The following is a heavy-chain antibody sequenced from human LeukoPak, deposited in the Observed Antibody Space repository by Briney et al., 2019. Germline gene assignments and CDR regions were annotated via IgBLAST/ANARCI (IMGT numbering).Heavy chain of an antibody. D-gene: IGHD5-18*01. J-gene: IGHJ4*02. CDR1: GFTFTSSA. V-gene: IGHV1-58*01. CDR3: AAESVDTANWGNFDY. Sequence: SVKVSCKASGFTFTSSAVQWVRQARGQRLEWIGWIVVGSGNTNYAQKFQERVTITRDMSTSTAYMELSSLRSEDTAVYYCAAESVDTANWGNFDYWGQGTLVTVSP. CDR2: IVVGSGNT.